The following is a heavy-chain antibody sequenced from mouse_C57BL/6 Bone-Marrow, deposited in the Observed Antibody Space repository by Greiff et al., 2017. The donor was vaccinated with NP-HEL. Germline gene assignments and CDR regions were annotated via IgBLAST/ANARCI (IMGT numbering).Heavy chain of an antibody. CDR1: GYTFTSYG. Sequence: VQLQQSGAELVRPGSSVKMSCKTSGYTFTSYGINWVKQRPGQGLEWIGYIYIGNGYTEYNEKFKGKATLTSDTSSSTAYMQLSSLTSEDSAIYVCAREDWIYYYGSSYGFAYWGQGTLVTVSA. CDR2: IYIGNGYT. D-gene: IGHD1-1*01. CDR3: AREDWIYYYGSSYGFAY. J-gene: IGHJ3*01. V-gene: IGHV1-58*01.